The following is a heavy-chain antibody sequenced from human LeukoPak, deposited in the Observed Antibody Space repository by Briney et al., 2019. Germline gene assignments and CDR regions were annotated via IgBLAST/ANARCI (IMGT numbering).Heavy chain of an antibody. J-gene: IGHJ4*02. D-gene: IGHD5-18*01. Sequence: GGSLRLSCAASGFTFDDYGMSWVRQAPGKGLERVSGIYWNGGNTGYADSVKGRFTISRDNAKNSLYLQMNSLRAEDTALYYCARGYTYGFVLFDYWGQGTLVTVSS. CDR3: ARGYTYGFVLFDY. CDR2: IYWNGGNT. CDR1: GFTFDDYG. V-gene: IGHV3-20*04.